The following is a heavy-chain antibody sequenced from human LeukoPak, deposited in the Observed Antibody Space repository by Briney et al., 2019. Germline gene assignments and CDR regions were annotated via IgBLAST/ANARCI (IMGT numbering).Heavy chain of an antibody. D-gene: IGHD6-13*01. CDR1: IDSITNYY. V-gene: IGHV4-59*01. CDR2: IYHSGNT. Sequence: SETLSLTCSVPIDSITNYYWSWIRQTPGKGLEWIGFIYHSGNTNKNPSLTTRVTMSVDTSKTQITLRLSSVTAADTAVYYCAREEGIAAAGALEYWGQGILVTVSS. J-gene: IGHJ4*02. CDR3: AREEGIAAAGALEY.